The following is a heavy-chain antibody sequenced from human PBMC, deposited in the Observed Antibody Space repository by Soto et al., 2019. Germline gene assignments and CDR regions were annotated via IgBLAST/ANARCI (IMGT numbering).Heavy chain of an antibody. J-gene: IGHJ5*02. CDR1: SGSISSYY. V-gene: IGHV4-59*01. CDR3: ARGIFVDTDIIMPEYNWFDP. CDR2: IYYSGST. D-gene: IGHD5-18*01. Sequence: SETLSLTCTVSSGSISSYYWSWIRQPPGKGLEWIGYIYYSGSTNYNPSLKRRVTISVDTSKNQFSLKLRSVTAADTAVYYCARGIFVDTDIIMPEYNWFDPWGQGTLVTVSS.